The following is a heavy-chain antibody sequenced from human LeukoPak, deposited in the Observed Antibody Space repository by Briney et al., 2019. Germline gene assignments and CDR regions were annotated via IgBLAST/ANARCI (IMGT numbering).Heavy chain of an antibody. CDR2: IIPILGAT. CDR1: GGTFSRFG. Sequence: SVKVSCKASGGTFSRFGINWVRQAPGQGLEWMGSIIPILGATNYARRFRGRVTISTDKSTSTAYMELSRLRFGDTAVYYCARTGDGYGTFDFWGQGTLVTVSS. D-gene: IGHD5-24*01. J-gene: IGHJ4*02. V-gene: IGHV1-69*04. CDR3: ARTGDGYGTFDF.